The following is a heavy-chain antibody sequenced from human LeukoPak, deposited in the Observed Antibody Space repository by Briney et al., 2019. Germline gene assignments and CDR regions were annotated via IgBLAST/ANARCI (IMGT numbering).Heavy chain of an antibody. CDR3: ARVSRFLEWLSPGAPLDY. CDR2: IIPIFGTA. V-gene: IGHV1-69*13. J-gene: IGHJ4*02. CDR1: GGTFSSYA. Sequence: SVKVSCKASGGTFSSYAISWVRQAPGQGLEWMGGIIPIFGTANHAQKFQGRVTITADESTSTAYMELSSLRSEDTAVYYCARVSRFLEWLSPGAPLDYWGQGTLVTVSS. D-gene: IGHD3-3*01.